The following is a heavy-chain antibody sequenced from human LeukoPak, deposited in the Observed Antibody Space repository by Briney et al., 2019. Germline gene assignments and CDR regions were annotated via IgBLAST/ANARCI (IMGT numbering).Heavy chain of an antibody. V-gene: IGHV3-21*01. CDR3: ARDHDGPYYFDY. D-gene: IGHD1-1*01. J-gene: IGHJ4*02. CDR1: GFTFSSYS. Sequence: GGSLRLSCAASGFTFSSYSRNWVRQAPGKGLEWVSSISSSSSYIYYADSVKGRFTISRDNAKNSLYLQMNSLRAEDTAVYYCARDHDGPYYFDYWGQGTLVTVSS. CDR2: ISSSSSYI.